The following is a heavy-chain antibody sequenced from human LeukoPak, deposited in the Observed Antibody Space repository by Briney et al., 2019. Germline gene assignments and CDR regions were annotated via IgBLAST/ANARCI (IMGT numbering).Heavy chain of an antibody. D-gene: IGHD2-2*02. CDR2: ISGSGGST. Sequence: GGSLRLSCAASGFTFSSYAMSWVRQAPGKGLEWVSAISGSGGSTYYADSVKGRFTISRDNSKNTLYLQMNSLRAEDTAVYYCAKDMGDIVVVPAAIRGAYFDYWGQGTLVTVSS. CDR3: AKDMGDIVVVPAAIRGAYFDY. J-gene: IGHJ4*02. CDR1: GFTFSSYA. V-gene: IGHV3-23*01.